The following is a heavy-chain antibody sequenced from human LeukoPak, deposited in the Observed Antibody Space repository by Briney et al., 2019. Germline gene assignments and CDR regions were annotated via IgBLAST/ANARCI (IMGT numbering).Heavy chain of an antibody. CDR1: GFTLSSYW. D-gene: IGHD6-13*01. CDR3: ARDKAHLAAAGFIDY. CDR2: IKQDGSEK. Sequence: PGGSLTLSCVASGFTLSSYWMSWVRQAPGKGLEWVANIKQDGSEKYYVDSVRGRFTISRDNAKNSLYLQMNSLRAEDTAVYYCARDKAHLAAAGFIDYWGQGTLVTVSS. J-gene: IGHJ4*02. V-gene: IGHV3-7*01.